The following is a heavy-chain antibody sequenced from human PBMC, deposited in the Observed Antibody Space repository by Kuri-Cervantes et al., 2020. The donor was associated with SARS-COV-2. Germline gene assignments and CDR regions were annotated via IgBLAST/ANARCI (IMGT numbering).Heavy chain of an antibody. CDR3: GRVSWLQLWRRYSYS. Sequence: SDPLTFTVNVSGGSISSHYWSWIRQPPGKGLDWIGYIYYSGTTTYNPSLNSRVTISLDTSKNHVSLRLTSATAADTAVYYCGRVSWLQLWRRYSYSWGQGTLVTVSS. CDR2: IYYSGTT. V-gene: IGHV4-59*08. CDR1: GGSISSHY. D-gene: IGHD5-24*01. J-gene: IGHJ4*02.